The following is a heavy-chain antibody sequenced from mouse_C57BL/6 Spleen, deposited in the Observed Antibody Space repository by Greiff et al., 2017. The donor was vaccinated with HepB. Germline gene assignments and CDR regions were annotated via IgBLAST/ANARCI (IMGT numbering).Heavy chain of an antibody. Sequence: DVQLVESGGDLVKPGGSLKLSCAASGFTFSSYGMSWVRQTPDKRLEWVATISSGGSYTYYPDSVKGRFTISRDNAKNTLYLQMSSLKSEDTAMYYCARISPLYAMDYWGQGTSVTVSS. CDR1: GFTFSSYG. CDR2: ISSGGSYT. J-gene: IGHJ4*01. CDR3: ARISPLYAMDY. V-gene: IGHV5-6*01.